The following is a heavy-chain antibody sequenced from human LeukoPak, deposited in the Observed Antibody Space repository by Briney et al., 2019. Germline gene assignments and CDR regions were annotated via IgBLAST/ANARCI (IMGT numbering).Heavy chain of an antibody. CDR2: ISSNGGST. CDR3: ARGVGMDFWEYYFDY. CDR1: GFTFSSYA. Sequence: GGSLRLSCAASGFTFSSYAMHWVRQAPAKGLEYVSAISSNGGSTYYANSVKGRFTISRDNSKNTLYLQMGSLRAEDMAVYYCARGVGMDFWEYYFDYWGQGTLVTVSS. J-gene: IGHJ4*02. D-gene: IGHD3-3*01. V-gene: IGHV3-64*01.